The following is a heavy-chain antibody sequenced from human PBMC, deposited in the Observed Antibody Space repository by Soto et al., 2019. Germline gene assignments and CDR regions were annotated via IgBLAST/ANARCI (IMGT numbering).Heavy chain of an antibody. Sequence: EVQLVESGGGLVQPGGSLRLSCAASGFTVSSNYMSWVCQAPGKGLEWVSVIYSGGSTYYADSVKGRFTISRHNSKNTLYLQMNSLRAEDTAVYYCAREAHYKAARPHYYMDVWGKGTTVTVSS. V-gene: IGHV3-53*04. J-gene: IGHJ6*03. CDR1: GFTVSSNY. CDR3: AREAHYKAARPHYYMDV. D-gene: IGHD6-6*01. CDR2: IYSGGST.